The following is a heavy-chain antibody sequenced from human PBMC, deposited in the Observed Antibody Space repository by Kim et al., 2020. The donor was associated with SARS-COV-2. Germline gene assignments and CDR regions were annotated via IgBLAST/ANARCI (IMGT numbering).Heavy chain of an antibody. Sequence: AVSVKSRIPINPDTSKNQFSLQLNSVTPEDTAVYYCARGPLAAAGTSFDYWGQGTLVTVSS. V-gene: IGHV6-1*01. J-gene: IGHJ4*02. CDR3: ARGPLAAAGTSFDY. D-gene: IGHD6-13*01.